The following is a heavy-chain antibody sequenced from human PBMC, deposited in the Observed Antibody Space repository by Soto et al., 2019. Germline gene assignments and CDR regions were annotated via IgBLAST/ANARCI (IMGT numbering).Heavy chain of an antibody. Sequence: GGSLRLSCAASGFTFSSYAMSWVRQAPGKGLEWVSAISGSGGSTYYADSVKGRFTISRDNSKNTLYLQMNSLRAEDTAVYYCAKGDYYDSSRYYALFDYWGQGTLVTVSS. CDR1: GFTFSSYA. D-gene: IGHD3-22*01. CDR2: ISGSGGST. CDR3: AKGDYYDSSRYYALFDY. J-gene: IGHJ4*02. V-gene: IGHV3-23*01.